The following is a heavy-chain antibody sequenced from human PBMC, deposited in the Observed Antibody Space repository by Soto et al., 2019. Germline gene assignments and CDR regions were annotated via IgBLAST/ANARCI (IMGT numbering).Heavy chain of an antibody. Sequence: SETLSLTCPVSAAPITSGDYYWSWIRQPRGKGREWIGHFYYNGSTYYNPSLKSRAGRSVHSSKTQVSQKLTSVTPADTAVDCCARILRNYYRLDYWGQGALVTVSS. CDR1: AAPITSGDYY. CDR2: FYYNGST. J-gene: IGHJ4*02. V-gene: IGHV4-30-4*01. D-gene: IGHD3-10*01. CDR3: ARILRNYYRLDY.